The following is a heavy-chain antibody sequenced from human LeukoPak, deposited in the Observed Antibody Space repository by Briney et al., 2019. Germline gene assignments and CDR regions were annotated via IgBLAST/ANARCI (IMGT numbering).Heavy chain of an antibody. J-gene: IGHJ4*02. D-gene: IGHD5-18*01. Sequence: ASVKVSCKASGYTFTSYYMHWVRQAPGQGLEWMGIINPSGGSTGYAQKFQGRVTMTRDTSTSTVYMELSSLRSEDTAVYYCARDGVDTAMVTAGFFDYWGQGTLVTVSS. CDR1: GYTFTSYY. CDR2: INPSGGST. V-gene: IGHV1-46*01. CDR3: ARDGVDTAMVTAGFFDY.